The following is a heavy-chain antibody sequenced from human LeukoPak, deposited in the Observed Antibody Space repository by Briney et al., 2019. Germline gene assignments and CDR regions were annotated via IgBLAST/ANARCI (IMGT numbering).Heavy chain of an antibody. CDR2: IKQDGSEK. V-gene: IGHV3-7*03. CDR1: GFAFSSYW. CDR3: ARDGYYYDSSGYYLWDY. Sequence: GGSLRLSCAASGFAFSSYWMSWVRQAPGKGLEWVANIKQDGSEKYYVDSVKGRFTISRDNAKNSLYLQMNSLRAEDTAVYYCARDGYYYDSSGYYLWDYWGQGTLVTVSS. D-gene: IGHD3-22*01. J-gene: IGHJ4*02.